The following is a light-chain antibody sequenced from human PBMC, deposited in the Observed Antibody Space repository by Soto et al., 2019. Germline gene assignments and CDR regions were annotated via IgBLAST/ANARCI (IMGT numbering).Light chain of an antibody. V-gene: IGKV3-20*01. CDR1: PSISSAY. Sequence: EIVLTQSPGTLSLSPGERATLSCRASPSISSAYLAWYQQKPGQAPSLLVYGASSRSSDVPDRFSGSGSGTDFTLTISRLEPEDFAMYYCQQYTDSRTFGQGTKVEIK. J-gene: IGKJ1*01. CDR3: QQYTDSRT. CDR2: GAS.